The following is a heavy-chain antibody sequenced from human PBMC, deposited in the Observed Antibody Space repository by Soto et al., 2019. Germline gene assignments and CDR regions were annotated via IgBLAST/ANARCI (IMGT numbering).Heavy chain of an antibody. CDR1: GFTFSDYW. V-gene: IGHV3-74*01. CDR2: INGDGSST. Sequence: EVQLVESGGGLVQPGGSLRLSCAASGFTFSDYWMHWVRQGPGKGLVWVSRINGDGSSTSYADSVKGRFTISRDNAKNTLSLQMNSLRVEDTAVYYCARGPFRYSGYDNYFVSWGQGTLVTVSS. CDR3: ARGPFRYSGYDNYFVS. D-gene: IGHD5-12*01. J-gene: IGHJ4*02.